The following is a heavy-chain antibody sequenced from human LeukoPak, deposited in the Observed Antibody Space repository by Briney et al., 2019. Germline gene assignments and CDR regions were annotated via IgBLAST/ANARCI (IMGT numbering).Heavy chain of an antibody. CDR3: AKNNWNYFTPDY. CDR1: GFTFSSYA. CDR2: ISGSGGST. D-gene: IGHD1-7*01. V-gene: IGHV3-23*01. J-gene: IGHJ4*02. Sequence: GGSLRLSCAASGFTFSSYAMSWVRQAPGKGLEWVSAISGSGGSTYYADSVKGRFTISRDDSKNTLYLQMNSLRAEDTAVYYCAKNNWNYFTPDYWGQGTLVTVSS.